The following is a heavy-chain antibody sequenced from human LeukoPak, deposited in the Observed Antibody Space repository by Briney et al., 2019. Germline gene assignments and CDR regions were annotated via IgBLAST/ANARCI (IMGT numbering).Heavy chain of an antibody. CDR1: GFTFSNSW. Sequence: GGSLRLSCAASGFTFSNSWMSCGRQAPGKGLEWVGRIKSNTAGGTTHYAAPVKGRFTISRDDSKNTLYLQMNSLKTEDTAVYYCTAEPNWFDPWGQGTLVTVSS. D-gene: IGHD1-14*01. CDR3: TAEPNWFDP. J-gene: IGHJ5*02. V-gene: IGHV3-15*01. CDR2: IKSNTAGGTT.